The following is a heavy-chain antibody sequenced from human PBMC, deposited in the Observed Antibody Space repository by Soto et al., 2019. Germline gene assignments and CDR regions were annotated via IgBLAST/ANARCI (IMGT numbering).Heavy chain of an antibody. V-gene: IGHV3-11*01. D-gene: IGHD1-26*01. CDR2: ISSSGSTI. J-gene: IGHJ3*02. CDR1: GFTFSDYY. Sequence: QVQLVESGGGLVKPGGSLRLSCAASGFTFSDYYMSWIRQAPGKGLEWVSYISSSGSTIYYADSVKGRFTISRDNAKNSLYLQMNTVRAEDTAVYYCASDLADAGGSACAFDIWGQGTMVTVSS. CDR3: ASDLADAGGSACAFDI.